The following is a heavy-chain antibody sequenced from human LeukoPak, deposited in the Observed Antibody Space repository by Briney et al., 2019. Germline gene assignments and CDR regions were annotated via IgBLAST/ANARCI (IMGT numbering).Heavy chain of an antibody. Sequence: KPSETLSLTCTVYGGSISSYYWGWIRLPPGEGLEWIGYIYYSGSTNYNPSLKSRVTISVDASKSQFSLKLSSVTAAETAVYYCARGAGGNWFDPWGQGTLVTVSS. J-gene: IGHJ5*02. CDR3: ARGAGGNWFDP. CDR2: IYYSGST. CDR1: GGSISSYY. V-gene: IGHV4-59*01. D-gene: IGHD3-10*01.